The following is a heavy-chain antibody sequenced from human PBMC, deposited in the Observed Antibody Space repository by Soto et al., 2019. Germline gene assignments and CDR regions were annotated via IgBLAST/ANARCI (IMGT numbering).Heavy chain of an antibody. CDR3: ARDLASTTIPNY. Sequence: EVQLVESGGGLVQPGGSLRLSCAASGFTFSSYWMSWVRQAPGKGLEWVANIKQDGSEIHYVDSVKGRFTISRDNAKNSLYMQMNSLRAEDTAVYYCARDLASTTIPNYWGQGTLVTVSS. V-gene: IGHV3-7*04. J-gene: IGHJ4*02. CDR1: GFTFSSYW. D-gene: IGHD4-17*01. CDR2: IKQDGSEI.